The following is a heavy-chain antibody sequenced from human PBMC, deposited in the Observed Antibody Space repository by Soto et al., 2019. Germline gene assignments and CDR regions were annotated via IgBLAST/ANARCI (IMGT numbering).Heavy chain of an antibody. V-gene: IGHV1-69*13. J-gene: IGHJ6*02. CDR1: GGTFSSYA. D-gene: IGHD3-10*01. Sequence: SVKVSCKASGGTFSSYAISWVRQAPGQGLEWMGGIIPIFGTANYAQKFQGRVTITADESTSTAYMELSNLRSEDTAVYYCARDGSLGSYYKGYYYGMDVWGQGTTVTVSS. CDR2: IIPIFGTA. CDR3: ARDGSLGSYYKGYYYGMDV.